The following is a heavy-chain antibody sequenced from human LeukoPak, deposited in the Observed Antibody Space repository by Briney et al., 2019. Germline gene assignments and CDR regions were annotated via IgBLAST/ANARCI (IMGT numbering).Heavy chain of an antibody. Sequence: PSETLSLTCAVSGGPFSGYFWSWIRQSSGKGLEWIGEIHNSGTTNYNPSLNSRVTISEDTSKNQFYLNLISVTAADTAVYYCSRRYYYNWGSFPFDFWGQGTLVTVSS. CDR3: SRRYYYNWGSFPFDF. CDR2: IHNSGTT. D-gene: IGHD3-10*01. CDR1: GGPFSGYF. J-gene: IGHJ4*02. V-gene: IGHV4-34*01.